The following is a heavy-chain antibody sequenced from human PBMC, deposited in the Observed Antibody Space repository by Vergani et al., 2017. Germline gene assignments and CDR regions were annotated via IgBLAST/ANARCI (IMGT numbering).Heavy chain of an antibody. CDR2: IDWDDDT. D-gene: IGHD3-22*01. CDR1: GFSLTTYGMR. V-gene: IGHV2-70*04. CDR3: ARTLSGSRGYCLDY. Sequence: QVTLKESGPALVKPTQTLTLTCTFSGFSLTTYGMRVSCIRKPPGKALEWLARIDWDDDTYYRTSLRTRLTISKDTFKNQVALTMTNVDPVDTATYYCARTLSGSRGYCLDYWGQGTLVTVSS. J-gene: IGHJ4*02.